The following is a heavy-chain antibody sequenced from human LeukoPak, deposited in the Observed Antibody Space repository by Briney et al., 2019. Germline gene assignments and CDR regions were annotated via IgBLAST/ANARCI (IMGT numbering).Heavy chain of an antibody. CDR3: ARATRYCSGGSCVYYFDY. CDR1: GFTFSSSG. Sequence: GGPLRLSCAASGFTFSSSGMHWVRQAPGKGLVWVSRINSDGSSTSYADSVKGRFTISRDNAKNTLYLQMNSLRAEDTAVYYCARATRYCSGGSCVYYFDYWGQGTLVTVSS. D-gene: IGHD2-15*01. J-gene: IGHJ4*02. CDR2: INSDGSST. V-gene: IGHV3-74*01.